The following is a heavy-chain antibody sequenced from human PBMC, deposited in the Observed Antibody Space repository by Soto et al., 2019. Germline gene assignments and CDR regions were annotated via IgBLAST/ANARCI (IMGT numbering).Heavy chain of an antibody. D-gene: IGHD3-3*01. CDR1: GFTFSSYS. Sequence: GGSLRLSCAASGFTFSSYSMNWVRQAPGKGLEWVSSISSSSSYIYYADSVKGRFTISRDNSKNTLYLQMNSLRAEDTAVYYCAKEVDFWSGYYTGLRYYYGMDVWGQGTTVTVSS. J-gene: IGHJ6*02. CDR3: AKEVDFWSGYYTGLRYYYGMDV. V-gene: IGHV3-21*01. CDR2: ISSSSSYI.